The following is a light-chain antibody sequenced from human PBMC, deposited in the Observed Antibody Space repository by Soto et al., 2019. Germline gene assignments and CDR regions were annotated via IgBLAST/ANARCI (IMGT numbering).Light chain of an antibody. CDR3: QTWGTGIWV. V-gene: IGLV4-69*01. CDR2: LNSDGSH. J-gene: IGLJ3*02. Sequence: QSVLTQSPSASASLGASVNLTCTLSSGHTNYAIAWHQQQPEKGPRYLMRLNSDGSHYKGDGIPDHFSGSSSGAERYLTIANLPSEDEADYYCQTWGTGIWVFGGGTKLTVL. CDR1: SGHTNYA.